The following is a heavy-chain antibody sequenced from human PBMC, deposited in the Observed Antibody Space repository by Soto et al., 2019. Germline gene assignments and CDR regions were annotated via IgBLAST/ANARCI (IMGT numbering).Heavy chain of an antibody. D-gene: IGHD3-10*01. Sequence: GESLKISCKGSGYSFTSYWIGWVRQMPGKGLEWMGIIYPGDSDTRYSPSFQGQVTISADKSISTAYLQWSSLKASDTAMYYCARSRITMVRGVITPPFDYWGQGTLVTVSS. V-gene: IGHV5-51*01. CDR1: GYSFTSYW. CDR2: IYPGDSDT. CDR3: ARSRITMVRGVITPPFDY. J-gene: IGHJ4*02.